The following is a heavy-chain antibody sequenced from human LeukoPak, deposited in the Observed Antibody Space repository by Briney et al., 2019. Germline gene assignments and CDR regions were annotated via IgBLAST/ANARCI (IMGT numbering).Heavy chain of an antibody. CDR3: ARGRYYYGSGSYYTGEYYFDY. J-gene: IGHJ4*02. CDR2: IWHDGSNK. D-gene: IGHD3-10*01. CDR1: GFTFSSYG. V-gene: IGHV3-33*01. Sequence: GGSLRLSCAASGFTFSSYGMHWVRQAPGKGLEWVAVIWHDGSNKYYADSVKGRFTISRDNSKNTLYLQMNSLRAEDTAVYYCARGRYYYGSGSYYTGEYYFDYWGQGTLVTVSS.